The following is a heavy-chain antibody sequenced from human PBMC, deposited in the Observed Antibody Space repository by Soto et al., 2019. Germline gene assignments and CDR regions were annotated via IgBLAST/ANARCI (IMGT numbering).Heavy chain of an antibody. CDR1: GFTFTNAW. V-gene: IGHV3-15*07. Sequence: EVQLVESGGGLVKPGVSLRLSCAASGFTFTNAWMNWVRQAPGKGLEWVGRIKSKTDGGTADYAAPVKGRFTISRDDSRTTLYLQMNSLKAENTAVYYCTPGELPAAAKGYYYYAMDVWGQGTTVTVSS. CDR2: IKSKTDGGTA. D-gene: IGHD2-2*01. CDR3: TPGELPAAAKGYYYYAMDV. J-gene: IGHJ6*02.